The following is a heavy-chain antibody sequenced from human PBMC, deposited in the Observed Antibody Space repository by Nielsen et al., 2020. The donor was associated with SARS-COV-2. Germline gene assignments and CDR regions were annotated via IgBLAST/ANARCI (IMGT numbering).Heavy chain of an antibody. CDR3: ARARGYVTTVTSNWFDP. Sequence: GSLRLSCTVSGGSISSYYWSWIRQPAGKGLEWIGRIYTSGSTNYNPSLKSRVTMSVDTSKNQFSLKLSSVTAADTAVYYCARARGYVTTVTSNWFDPWGQGTLVTVSS. CDR1: GGSISSYY. CDR2: IYTSGST. V-gene: IGHV4-4*07. D-gene: IGHD4-17*01. J-gene: IGHJ5*02.